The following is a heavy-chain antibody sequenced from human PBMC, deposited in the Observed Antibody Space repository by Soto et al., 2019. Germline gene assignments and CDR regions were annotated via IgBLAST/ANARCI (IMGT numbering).Heavy chain of an antibody. CDR2: INHSGST. D-gene: IGHD2-21*02. CDR3: ARGGNGGNSRRRGYFEY. Sequence: SDTLSLTFAVYGGSFSGYYWIWTLPPPVKGLEWIGEINHSGSTNYNPSLKSRVTISVDTSKNQFSLKLSSVTAADTAVYYCARGGNGGNSRRRGYFEYWGQGTLVTVSS. J-gene: IGHJ4*02. V-gene: IGHV4-34*01. CDR1: GGSFSGYY.